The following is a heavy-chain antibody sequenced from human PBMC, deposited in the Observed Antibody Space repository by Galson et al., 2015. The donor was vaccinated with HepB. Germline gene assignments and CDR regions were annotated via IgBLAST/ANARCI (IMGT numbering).Heavy chain of an antibody. V-gene: IGHV3-30-3*01. CDR2: ISYDGSNK. CDR3: ASGRGIAVAGDY. D-gene: IGHD6-19*01. CDR1: GFTFSSYA. Sequence: SLRLSCAASGFTFSSYAMHWVRQAPGKGLEWVAVISYDGSNKYYADSVKGRFTISRDNSKTTLYLQMNSLRAEDTAVYYCASGRGIAVAGDYWGQGTLVTVSS. J-gene: IGHJ4*02.